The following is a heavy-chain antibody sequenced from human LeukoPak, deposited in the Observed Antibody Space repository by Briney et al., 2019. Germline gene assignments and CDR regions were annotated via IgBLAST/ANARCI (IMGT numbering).Heavy chain of an antibody. CDR2: MSPNSGNT. CDR1: GYTFINYD. CDR3: ARDRGSGAYYYYGMDV. Sequence: ASVKVSCKTSGYTFINYDINWVRQATGQGLEWMGWMSPNSGNTGYAQKFQGRVTITADESTSTAYMELSSLRSEDTAVYYCARDRGSGAYYYYGMDVWGQGTTVTVSS. V-gene: IGHV1-8*01. J-gene: IGHJ6*02. D-gene: IGHD2-15*01.